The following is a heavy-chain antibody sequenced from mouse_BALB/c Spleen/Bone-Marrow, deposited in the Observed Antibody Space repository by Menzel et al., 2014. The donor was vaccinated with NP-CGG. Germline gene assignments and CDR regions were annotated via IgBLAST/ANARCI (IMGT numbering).Heavy chain of an antibody. CDR3: SKDGGYDYSYYFDY. J-gene: IGHJ2*01. CDR1: GFTFSSYS. CDR2: ISSGGHDT. Sequence: DVKLVESGGGLVKPGGSLKLSCAASGFTFSSYSMSWVRQTPEKRLEWVATISSGGHDTYYPDSVKGRFTISRDNAKNTLYLQMSSLKSEDTAVYYCSKDGGYDYSYYFDYWGQGTTPTVSS. D-gene: IGHD2-4*01. V-gene: IGHV5-6-4*01.